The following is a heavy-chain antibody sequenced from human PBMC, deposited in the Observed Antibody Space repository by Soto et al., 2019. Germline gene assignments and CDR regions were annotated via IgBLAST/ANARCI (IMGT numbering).Heavy chain of an antibody. Sequence: SETLSLTCTVSGGSIISSNYYWGWIRQPPGKGLEWIGSLYYSGSTYYNTSLKSRVTTSVDTSKNQFSLKLSSVTAADTAVYYCARDKRVITYYYDSSGFRAFDIWGQGTMVTVSS. D-gene: IGHD3-22*01. CDR1: GGSIISSNYY. CDR3: ARDKRVITYYYDSSGFRAFDI. CDR2: LYYSGST. J-gene: IGHJ3*02. V-gene: IGHV4-39*07.